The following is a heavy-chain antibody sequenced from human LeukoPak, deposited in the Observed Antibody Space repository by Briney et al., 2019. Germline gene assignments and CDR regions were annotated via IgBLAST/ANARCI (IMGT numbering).Heavy chain of an antibody. CDR3: ATELVIVVYAFEI. D-gene: IGHD3-22*01. Sequence: GGSLRLSCAASGITFSDYAMSWVRQAPGKGLEWVSAISPNGGTTNYADSAKGRFTISRDNSRNTLYLQMNSLRAEDTAIYFCATELVIVVYAFEIWGRGTVVTVSS. CDR2: ISPNGGTT. CDR1: GITFSDYA. V-gene: IGHV3-23*01. J-gene: IGHJ3*02.